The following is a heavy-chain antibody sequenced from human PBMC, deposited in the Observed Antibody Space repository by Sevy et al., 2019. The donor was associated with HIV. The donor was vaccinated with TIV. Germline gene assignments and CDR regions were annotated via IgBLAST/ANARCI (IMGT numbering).Heavy chain of an antibody. J-gene: IGHJ4*02. CDR3: ARDRWELLHNYFDF. D-gene: IGHD1-26*01. CDR1: GDSVSSNSAA. V-gene: IGHV6-1*01. Sequence: LRQSQTLSLTCAISGDSVSSNSAAWNWIRQSPSRGLEWLGRTYYRSKWYNDYAVSVKSRITINPDTSKNQFALQLNSVTPEDSAVYYCARDRWELLHNYFDFWGQGTLVTVSS. CDR2: TYYRSKWYN.